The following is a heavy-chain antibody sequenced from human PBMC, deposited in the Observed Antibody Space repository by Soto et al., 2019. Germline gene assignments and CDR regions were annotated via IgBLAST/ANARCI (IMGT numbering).Heavy chain of an antibody. CDR1: GRTFTTYN. Sequence: EVQLVESGAGLVQPGGSLRLSCAVSGRTFTTYNFNWVRQAPGKGLEWIAVINPVSVTRHYADSVRGRFTMSRDNAKNSLYLQLNSLTAADTAVYYCVRAGEGNRYGYFYWGQGTLVTVSS. D-gene: IGHD3-16*01. V-gene: IGHV3-48*01. CDR3: VRAGEGNRYGYFY. CDR2: INPVSVTR. J-gene: IGHJ4*02.